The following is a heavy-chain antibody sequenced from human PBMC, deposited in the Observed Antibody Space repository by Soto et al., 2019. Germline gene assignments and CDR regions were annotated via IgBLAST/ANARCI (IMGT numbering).Heavy chain of an antibody. V-gene: IGHV4-34*01. Sequence: QVQLQQWGSGLLKPSETLSLTCAIYGGSFSDYYWLWIRQSPGKGLEWIGEIHLRGRVNFTPSLKSRRSLAMDTSRKQFCLTLRSVTAAETAVFFCARTPTRGASAWLDPWGRGHLVTVSS. D-gene: IGHD1-26*01. CDR1: GGSFSDYY. CDR3: ARTPTRGASAWLDP. CDR2: IHLRGRV. J-gene: IGHJ5*02.